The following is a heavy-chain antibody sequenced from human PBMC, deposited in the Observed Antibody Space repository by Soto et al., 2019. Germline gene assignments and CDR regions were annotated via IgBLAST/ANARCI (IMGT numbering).Heavy chain of an antibody. CDR1: GGSISSGGYY. CDR2: IYYSGST. V-gene: IGHV4-61*08. J-gene: IGHJ6*02. CDR3: ARDLWGYCGTDCYPLDV. D-gene: IGHD2-21*02. Sequence: SETLSLTCTVSGGSISSGGYYWSWIRQHPGKGLEWIGYIYYSGSTNYNPSLKSRVTISVDMSQKQFSLNLNYVTAADTAVYYCARDLWGYCGTDCYPLDVWGQGTTVTVSS.